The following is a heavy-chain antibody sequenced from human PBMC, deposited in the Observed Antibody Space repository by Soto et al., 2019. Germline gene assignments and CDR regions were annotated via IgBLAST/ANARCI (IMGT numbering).Heavy chain of an antibody. J-gene: IGHJ6*02. Sequence: PGGSLRLSCAASGFTFSSYAMSWFRQAPGKGLEWVSAISGSGGSTYYADSVKGRFTISRDNSKNTLYPQMNSLRAEDTAVYYCAKDERYSGYDGSVTTRFHGMDVWGQGTTVTVSS. V-gene: IGHV3-23*01. CDR2: ISGSGGST. CDR1: GFTFSSYA. CDR3: AKDERYSGYDGSVTTRFHGMDV. D-gene: IGHD5-12*01.